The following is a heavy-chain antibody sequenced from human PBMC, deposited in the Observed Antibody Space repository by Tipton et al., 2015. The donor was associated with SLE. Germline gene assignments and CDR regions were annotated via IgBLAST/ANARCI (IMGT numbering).Heavy chain of an antibody. CDR3: ARHGTTGYCSGGSCSPGAWFDP. D-gene: IGHD2-15*01. V-gene: IGHV4-38-2*02. J-gene: IGHJ5*02. CDR2: VFFTGTT. Sequence: TLSLTCIVSGSSIDGGYHWSWIRQSPGKGPEWIGTVFFTGTTHYNPSLKSRVTLSIETSKNHFSLEVYSVTAADSAVYYCARHGTTGYCSGGSCSPGAWFDPWGQGTLVTVSS. CDR1: GSSIDGGYH.